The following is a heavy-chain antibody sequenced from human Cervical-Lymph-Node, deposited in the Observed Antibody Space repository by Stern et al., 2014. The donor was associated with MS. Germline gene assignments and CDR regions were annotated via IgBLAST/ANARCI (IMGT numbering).Heavy chain of an antibody. D-gene: IGHD6-6*01. J-gene: IGHJ4*02. V-gene: IGHV1-8*01. CDR2: INPKSGHT. Sequence: QMQLVQSGAEVKKPGASVVVSCKASGYTFTDYDITWVRQVPGQGLELMAWINPKSGHTVSAEKFQARVTMTMNTSLRTAYMELSSLKSEDTAIYYCATPSLPFYWGQGTLITVSS. CDR3: ATPSLPFY. CDR1: GYTFTDYD.